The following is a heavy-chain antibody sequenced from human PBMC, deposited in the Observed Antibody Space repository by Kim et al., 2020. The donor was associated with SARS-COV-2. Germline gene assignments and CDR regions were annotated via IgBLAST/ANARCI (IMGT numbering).Heavy chain of an antibody. D-gene: IGHD6-19*01. Sequence: SETLSLTCTVSGGSISSSSYYWGWIRQPPGKGLEWIGSIYYSGSTYYNPSLKSRVTISVDTSKNQFSLKLSSVTAADTAVYYCARGHSSGWFDPWGQGTL. CDR2: IYYSGST. J-gene: IGHJ5*02. CDR1: GGSISSSSYY. CDR3: ARGHSSGWFDP. V-gene: IGHV4-39*07.